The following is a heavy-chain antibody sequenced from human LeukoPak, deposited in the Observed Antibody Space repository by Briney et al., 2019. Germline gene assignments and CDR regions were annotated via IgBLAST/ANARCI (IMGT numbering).Heavy chain of an antibody. CDR1: GGSISSSNW. CDR3: ARRTTLELWLIHDAFDI. D-gene: IGHD5-18*01. V-gene: IGHV4-4*02. J-gene: IGHJ3*02. Sequence: SGTLSLTCAVSGGSISSSNWWSWVRQPPGKGLEWIGEIYHSGSTNYNPSLKSRVTISVDTSKNQFSLKLSSVTAADTAVYYCARRTTLELWLIHDAFDIWGQGTMVTVSS. CDR2: IYHSGST.